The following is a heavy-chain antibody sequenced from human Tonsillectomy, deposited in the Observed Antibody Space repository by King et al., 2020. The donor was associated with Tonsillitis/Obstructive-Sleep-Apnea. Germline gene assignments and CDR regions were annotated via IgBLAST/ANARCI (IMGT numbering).Heavy chain of an antibody. D-gene: IGHD5-18*01. J-gene: IGHJ4*02. V-gene: IGHV1-3*04. CDR3: ARGIQLTY. CDR2: INTGNGDT. CDR1: GYTFTSYP. Sequence: VQSGAEVKKPGASVKVSCKASGYTFTSYPMHWVRQAPGQSLEGMGWINTGNGDTKYSQKFQGRVTITRDTSASTAYMELSSLRSEDTAVYYCARGIQLTYWGQGTLVTVSS.